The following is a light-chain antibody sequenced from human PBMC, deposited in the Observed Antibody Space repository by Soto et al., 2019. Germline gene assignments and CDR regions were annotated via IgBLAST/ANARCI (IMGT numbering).Light chain of an antibody. V-gene: IGKV3-20*01. CDR1: QSVGSN. CDR3: QQYGSSIKT. J-gene: IGKJ1*01. Sequence: EIVLTQSPATLSLSPGERATLTCRASQSVGSNLAWYLQKPGQAPRLLIYDAFNRATGIPDRFSGSGSGTDFTLTISRLEPEDFAVYYCQQYGSSIKTFGQGTKVDIK. CDR2: DAF.